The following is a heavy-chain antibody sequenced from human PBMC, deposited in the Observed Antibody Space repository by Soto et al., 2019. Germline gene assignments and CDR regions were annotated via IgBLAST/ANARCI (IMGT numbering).Heavy chain of an antibody. Sequence: PGGSLRLSCAASGFTVSSNYMSWVRQAPGKGLEWVSVIYSGGSTYYADSVKGRFTISRDNSKNTLYLQMNSLRAEDTAVYYCERVGGWRKKWFGDTGAPRNAFDIWGQGTMVTVSS. V-gene: IGHV3-53*01. CDR3: ERVGGWRKKWFGDTGAPRNAFDI. CDR2: IYSGGST. CDR1: GFTVSSNY. D-gene: IGHD3-10*01. J-gene: IGHJ3*02.